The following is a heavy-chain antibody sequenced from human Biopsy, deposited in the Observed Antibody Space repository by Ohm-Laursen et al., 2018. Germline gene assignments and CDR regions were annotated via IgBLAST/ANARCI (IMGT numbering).Heavy chain of an antibody. CDR3: AKEVFSAVGTSGFDP. D-gene: IGHD1/OR15-1a*01. CDR2: ISGSGGRT. J-gene: IGHJ5*02. Sequence: SLRLSCSASGFTFRNYAMSWVRQAPGQGLEWVSGISGSGGRTYYAESMKGRFTISRDNSKKTVYLQMKSLRAEDTAVYYCAKEVFSAVGTSGFDPWGQGTLVTVSS. V-gene: IGHV3-23*01. CDR1: GFTFRNYA.